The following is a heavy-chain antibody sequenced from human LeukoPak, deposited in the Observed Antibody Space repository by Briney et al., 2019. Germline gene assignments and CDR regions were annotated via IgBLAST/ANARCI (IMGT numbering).Heavy chain of an antibody. CDR1: GFTFSSYA. CDR3: AKAGLWFGEVGGLLFDY. CDR2: ISGSGGST. V-gene: IGHV3-23*01. J-gene: IGHJ4*02. Sequence: PGGSLRLSCAASGFTFSSYAMSWVRQAPGKGLEWVSAISGSGGSTYYADSVKGRFTISRDNSKNTLYLQMNSLRAEDTAVYYCAKAGLWFGEVGGLLFDYWGQGTLVTVSS. D-gene: IGHD3-10*01.